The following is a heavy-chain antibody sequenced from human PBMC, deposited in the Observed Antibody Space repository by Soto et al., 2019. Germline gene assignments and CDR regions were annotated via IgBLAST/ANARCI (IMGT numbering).Heavy chain of an antibody. V-gene: IGHV4-39*01. Sequence: PSETLSLTCTVSGGSISSSIYYWGWIRQPPGKGLEWIGSIYYSGSTYYNPSLKSRVTISVDTSKNQFSLKLSSVTAADTAVYYCASFSGWFDPWGQGTLVTVSS. CDR3: ASFSGWFDP. CDR1: GGSISSSIYY. D-gene: IGHD6-19*01. CDR2: IYYSGST. J-gene: IGHJ5*02.